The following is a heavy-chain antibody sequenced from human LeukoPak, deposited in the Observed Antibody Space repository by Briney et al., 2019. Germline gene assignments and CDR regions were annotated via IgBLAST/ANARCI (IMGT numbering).Heavy chain of an antibody. CDR1: GFTFSTYG. CDR2: ISSSGNFI. Sequence: PGGSLRLSCAASGFTFSTYGMNWVRQAPGKGLQWVSSISSSGNFIYYADSVKGRFTISRDNAQNSLYLQMNSLRAEDTAVYFFARDQFGYDSSTYSDYWGQGTLVTVSS. CDR3: ARDQFGYDSSTYSDY. D-gene: IGHD3-22*01. J-gene: IGHJ4*02. V-gene: IGHV3-21*01.